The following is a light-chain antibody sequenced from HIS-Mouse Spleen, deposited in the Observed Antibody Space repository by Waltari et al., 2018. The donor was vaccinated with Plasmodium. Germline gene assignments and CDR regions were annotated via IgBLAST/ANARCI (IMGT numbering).Light chain of an antibody. J-gene: IGLJ3*02. Sequence: QSALTQPASVSGSPGQSITISCTGTSRAFGGYNLFPCYQQHPGKAPKRMIYEGSKRPSGVSNRFSGSKSGNTASLTISGLQAEDEADYYCCSYAGSSTNWVFGGGTKLTVL. CDR3: CSYAGSSTNWV. CDR1: SRAFGGYNL. V-gene: IGLV2-23*01. CDR2: EGS.